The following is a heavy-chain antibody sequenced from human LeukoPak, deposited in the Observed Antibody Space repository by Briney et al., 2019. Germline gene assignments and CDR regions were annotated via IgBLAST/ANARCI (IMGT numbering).Heavy chain of an antibody. Sequence: SETLSLTCAVYGGSFSGYYWSWIRQPSGKGLEWIGEINHSGSTNYNPSLKSRVTISVDTSKNQLSLKLSSVTAADTAVYYCAREGTYYYDSSGSYNWFDPWGQGTLVTVSS. CDR2: INHSGST. CDR3: AREGTYYYDSSGSYNWFDP. CDR1: GGSFSGYY. J-gene: IGHJ5*02. D-gene: IGHD3-22*01. V-gene: IGHV4-34*01.